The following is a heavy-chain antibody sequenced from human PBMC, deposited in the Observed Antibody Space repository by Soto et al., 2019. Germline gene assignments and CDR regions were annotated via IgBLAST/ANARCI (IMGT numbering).Heavy chain of an antibody. CDR1: GYTFTSHD. V-gene: IGHV1-8*01. CDR3: ARARRIAGGGGFDP. CDR2: MNPNSGNT. Sequence: QVQLVQSGAEVKKPGASVKVSCKASGYTFTSHDVNWVRQATGQGLEWMGWMNPNSGNTGYAQKFQGRVTMTRNTSISTAYMELSSLRSEDTAVYYCARARRIAGGGGFDPWGQGTLVTVSS. D-gene: IGHD2-21*01. J-gene: IGHJ5*02.